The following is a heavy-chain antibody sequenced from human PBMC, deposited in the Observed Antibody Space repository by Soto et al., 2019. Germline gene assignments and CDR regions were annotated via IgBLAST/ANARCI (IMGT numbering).Heavy chain of an antibody. Sequence: PSETLSLTCEVSGFTFSMYSMSWVRQSPGKGLEWVAKIPQDGVDGHYADSVKGRFIISRDNGKNSLHLQLNNLRAEDTAVYYCARDHLILPAHDFFYGSDVWGRGATVTVSS. CDR3: ARDHLILPAHDFFYGSDV. J-gene: IGHJ6*02. V-gene: IGHV3-7*03. CDR1: GFTFSMYS. CDR2: IPQDGVDG. D-gene: IGHD2-21*02.